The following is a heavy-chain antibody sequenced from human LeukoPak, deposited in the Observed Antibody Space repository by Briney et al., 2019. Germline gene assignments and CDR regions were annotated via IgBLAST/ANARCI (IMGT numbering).Heavy chain of an antibody. CDR3: ARTPYSSVCDY. V-gene: IGHV4-30-4*01. Sequence: PSQTLSLTCTVSGGSISSGDYYWSWIRQPPGKGLEWIGEINHSGSTNYNPSLKSRVTISVDTSKNQFSLKLSSVTAADTAVYYCARTPYSSVCDYWGQGTLVTVSS. D-gene: IGHD6-19*01. J-gene: IGHJ4*02. CDR2: INHSGST. CDR1: GGSISSGDYY.